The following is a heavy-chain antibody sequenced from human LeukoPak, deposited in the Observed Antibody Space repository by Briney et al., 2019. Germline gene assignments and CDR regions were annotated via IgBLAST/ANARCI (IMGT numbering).Heavy chain of an antibody. CDR2: IKQDGSEK. D-gene: IGHD3-22*01. CDR3: ARVVGGLTGYYRPLGEFYDSSGYYD. J-gene: IGHJ4*02. Sequence: GGSLRLSCEASGFSFSSFWMSWVRQAPGKGLEWVANIKQDGSEKYYVDSVKGRFTISRDNAKNSLYLQLNSLGAEDTAVYYCARVVGGLTGYYRPLGEFYDSSGYYDWGQGTLVTVSS. CDR1: GFSFSSFW. V-gene: IGHV3-7*01.